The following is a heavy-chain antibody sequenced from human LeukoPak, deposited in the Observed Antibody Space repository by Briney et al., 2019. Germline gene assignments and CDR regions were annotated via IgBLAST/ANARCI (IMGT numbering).Heavy chain of an antibody. Sequence: GGSLRLSCAASGFTFSNYWMNWVRQAPGKGLEWVSSISSSSSYIYYADSVKGRFTISRDNAKNSLYLQMNSLRAEDTAVYYCARESPYGGNSYDHWGQGTLVTVSS. CDR3: ARESPYGGNSYDH. CDR2: ISSSSSYI. J-gene: IGHJ4*02. D-gene: IGHD4-23*01. CDR1: GFTFSNYW. V-gene: IGHV3-21*01.